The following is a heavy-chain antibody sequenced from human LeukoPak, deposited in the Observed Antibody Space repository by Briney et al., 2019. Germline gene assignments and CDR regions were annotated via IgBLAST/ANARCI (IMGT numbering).Heavy chain of an antibody. D-gene: IGHD4-17*01. CDR2: ISENGEST. V-gene: IGHV3-23*01. Sequence: GGSLRLSCAASGFTFNTYAMSWVRQAPGKGLEWVSRISENGESTHYADSVKGRFTISRDNSRNTLYLQMNGLRAEDTAVYYCASYFHCGDYASLGYWGQGTLVTVSS. CDR3: ASYFHCGDYASLGY. J-gene: IGHJ4*02. CDR1: GFTFNTYA.